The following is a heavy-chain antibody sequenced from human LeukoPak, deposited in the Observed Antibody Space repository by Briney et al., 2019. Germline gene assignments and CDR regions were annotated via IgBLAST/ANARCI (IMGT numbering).Heavy chain of an antibody. J-gene: IGHJ3*02. CDR3: ARVKSYYYDTSDKDAFDI. Sequence: GASVKVSCKASGYTFTSHFMHWVRQAPGQGLEWMGIINPRGGSTSYTQKFQGRVTMTRDTSTSTVYMELSSLRSEDTAAYYCARVKSYYYDTSDKDAFDIWGQGTMVTVSS. V-gene: IGHV1-46*01. CDR1: GYTFTSHF. D-gene: IGHD3-22*01. CDR2: INPRGGST.